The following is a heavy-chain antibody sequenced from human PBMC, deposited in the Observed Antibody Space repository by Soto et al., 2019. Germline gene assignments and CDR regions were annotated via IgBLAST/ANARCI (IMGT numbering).Heavy chain of an antibody. CDR3: VRTSLVVAAATREDY. J-gene: IGHJ4*02. V-gene: IGHV3-74*01. Sequence: EVQLVESGGGLVQPGGSLRLSCAASGFTFSSYWMHWVRQAPGKGLVWVSRISSDGSSTSYADSVKGRFTISRDNAKNTLYLQMNSLRAEDTAVYYCVRTSLVVAAATREDYWGQGTLVTVSP. D-gene: IGHD2-15*01. CDR1: GFTFSSYW. CDR2: ISSDGSST.